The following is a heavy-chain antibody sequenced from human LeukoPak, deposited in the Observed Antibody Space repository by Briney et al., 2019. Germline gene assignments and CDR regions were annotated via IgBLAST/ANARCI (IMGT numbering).Heavy chain of an antibody. V-gene: IGHV3-30*02. CDR3: AKDRQLTLWFGEGAFDI. CDR2: IRYDGSNK. Sequence: PGGSLRLSCAASGFTFGSYGMHWVRQAPGKGLEWVAFIRYDGSNKYYADSVKGRFTISRDNSKNTLYLQMNSLRAEDTAVYYCAKDRQLTLWFGEGAFDIWGQGTMVTVSS. CDR1: GFTFGSYG. J-gene: IGHJ3*02. D-gene: IGHD3-10*01.